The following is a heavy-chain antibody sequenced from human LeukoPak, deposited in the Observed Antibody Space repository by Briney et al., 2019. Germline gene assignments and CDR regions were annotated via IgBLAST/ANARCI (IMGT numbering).Heavy chain of an antibody. J-gene: IGHJ4*02. D-gene: IGHD7-27*01. CDR1: GGSISGSSYY. CDR2: IYYSGST. CDR3: ARTALGSNYFDY. Sequence: SETLSLTCTVSGGSISGSSYYWGWIRQPPGKGLEWIGNIYYSGSTYYNPSLKSRVTISVDTSKIQFSLKLSSVTATDTAVYYCARTALGSNYFDYWGQGTLVTVSS. V-gene: IGHV4-39*01.